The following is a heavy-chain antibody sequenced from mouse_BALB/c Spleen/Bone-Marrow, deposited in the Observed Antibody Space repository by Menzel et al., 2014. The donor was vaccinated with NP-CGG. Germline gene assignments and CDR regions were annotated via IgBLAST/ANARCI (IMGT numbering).Heavy chain of an antibody. CDR2: ISTYSANT. Sequence: QVQLKESGPELVSPGVSVKISCKAFGYTFTDYAIHCVKQSHSKSPEWIGIISTYSANTNYNQKFKGKATMTVDKSSSTAYMELARLTFEDSAIYFCARDISGYVRAMDYWGQGTSVTVSS. D-gene: IGHD3-2*01. CDR1: GYTFTDYA. CDR3: ARDISGYVRAMDY. J-gene: IGHJ4*01. V-gene: IGHV1-67*01.